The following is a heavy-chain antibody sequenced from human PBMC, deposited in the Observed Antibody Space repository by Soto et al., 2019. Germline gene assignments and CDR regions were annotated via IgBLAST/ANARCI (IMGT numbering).Heavy chain of an antibody. CDR3: ARVAATAMGPFDY. Sequence: PSETLSLTCTVSGGSISSYYWSWIRQPPGKGLEWIGYISYSGSTNYNPSLKSRVTISVDTSKNQFSLKVTSVTAADTAVYYCARVAATAMGPFDYWGQGTLVTVS. V-gene: IGHV4-59*01. CDR1: GGSISSYY. CDR2: ISYSGST. D-gene: IGHD2-2*01. J-gene: IGHJ4*02.